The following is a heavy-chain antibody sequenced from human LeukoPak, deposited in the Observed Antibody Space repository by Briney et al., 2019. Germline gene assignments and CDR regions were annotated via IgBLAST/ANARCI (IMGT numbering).Heavy chain of an antibody. D-gene: IGHD3-10*02. Sequence: GGLLRLSCAASGFTFRTLAMNWGRQARGKGLEWVSTISDNGRSTHYADSVKGRFTISRDNSKNTLDLQMNSLKDEDTAIYYCAKDVRPGGGGMDVCGQGATFSASS. V-gene: IGHV3-23*01. CDR2: ISDNGRST. CDR1: GFTFRTLA. CDR3: AKDVRPGGGGMDV. J-gene: IGHJ6*02.